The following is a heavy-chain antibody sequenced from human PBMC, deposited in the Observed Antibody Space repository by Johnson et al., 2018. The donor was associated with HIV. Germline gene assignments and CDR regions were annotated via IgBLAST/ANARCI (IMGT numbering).Heavy chain of an antibody. CDR1: GLTFDDYA. J-gene: IGHJ3*02. D-gene: IGHD6-19*01. V-gene: IGHV3-9*01. CDR3: AKDQEAVLWDAFDI. CDR2: ISWNSGSI. Sequence: VQLVESGGGLVQPGRSLRLSCAASGLTFDDYAMHWVRQAPGKGLEWVSGISWNSGSIGYADSVKGRFTISRDNAKNSLYLQMNSLRAEDTALYYCAKDQEAVLWDAFDIWGQGTMVTVSS.